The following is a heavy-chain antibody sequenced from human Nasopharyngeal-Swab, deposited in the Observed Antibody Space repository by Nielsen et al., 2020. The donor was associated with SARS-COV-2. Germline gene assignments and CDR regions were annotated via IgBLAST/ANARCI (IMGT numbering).Heavy chain of an antibody. V-gene: IGHV4-39*01. CDR1: GGSISSSSYY. Sequence: GSLRLSCTVSGGSISSSSYYWGWIRQPPGKGLEWIGSIYYSGSTYYNSSLKSRVTISVDTSKNQFSLKLSSVTAADTAVYYCARRSATRGTDGYNFSYWGQGTLVTVSS. J-gene: IGHJ4*02. D-gene: IGHD5-24*01. CDR3: ARRSATRGTDGYNFSY. CDR2: IYYSGST.